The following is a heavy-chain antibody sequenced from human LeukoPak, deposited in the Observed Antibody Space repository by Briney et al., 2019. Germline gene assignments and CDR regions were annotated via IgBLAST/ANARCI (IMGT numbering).Heavy chain of an antibody. CDR2: IMPLFGTA. J-gene: IGHJ5*02. Sequence: SVKVSCKASGYTLTSYGISWVRQAPGQGLEWLGGIMPLFGTAGYAQKFQGRVTITKDESTRTVYLELTSLTSDDTAVYYCARDVHGDYGSGWFDPWGQGTLVSVSS. D-gene: IGHD4-17*01. CDR3: ARDVHGDYGSGWFDP. CDR1: GYTLTSYG. V-gene: IGHV1-69*05.